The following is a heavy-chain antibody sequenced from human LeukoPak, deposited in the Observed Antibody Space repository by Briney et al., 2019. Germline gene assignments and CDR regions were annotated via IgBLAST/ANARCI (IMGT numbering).Heavy chain of an antibody. CDR2: ISGYNGNT. Sequence: ASVKVSCKASGYTFNNYGLSWVRQAPGEGLEWMGWISGYNGNTNYAQKLLGRVTMTRDTSTSTVYMELSSLRSEDTAVYYCARASPTYYDFWSGYSPGMDVWGQGTTVTVSS. V-gene: IGHV1-18*01. D-gene: IGHD3-3*01. CDR3: ARASPTYYDFWSGYSPGMDV. CDR1: GYTFNNYG. J-gene: IGHJ6*02.